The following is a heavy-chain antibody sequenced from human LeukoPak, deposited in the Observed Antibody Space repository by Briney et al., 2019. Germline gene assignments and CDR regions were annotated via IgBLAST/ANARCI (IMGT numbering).Heavy chain of an antibody. CDR3: ARRGGKNYGDYLLHYYYMDV. Sequence: GASVKVSCKASGYTFTSYGINWVRQAPGQGLEWMGWIRTYNGNTNYAQKLQGRVTMTTDTSTRTAYMELRSLRSDDTAMYYCARRGGKNYGDYLLHYYYMDVWGKGTTVTVSS. CDR2: IRTYNGNT. CDR1: GYTFTSYG. V-gene: IGHV1-18*01. J-gene: IGHJ6*03. D-gene: IGHD4-17*01.